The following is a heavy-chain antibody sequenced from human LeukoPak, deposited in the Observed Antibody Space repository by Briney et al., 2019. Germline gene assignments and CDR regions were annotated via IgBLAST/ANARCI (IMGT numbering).Heavy chain of an antibody. V-gene: IGHV4-39*07. J-gene: IGHJ6*03. D-gene: IGHD2-15*01. CDR2: IYYSGST. CDR3: ARGRSGCSGGSCYYYYMDV. Sequence: SETLSLTCTVSGGSISRSSYYWGWIRQPPGKVLEWIGSIYYSGSTYYNPSLKRRVTISVDTSKNQFSLKLSAVTAADTAVYYCARGRSGCSGGSCYYYYMDVWGKGTTVTVSS. CDR1: GGSISRSSYY.